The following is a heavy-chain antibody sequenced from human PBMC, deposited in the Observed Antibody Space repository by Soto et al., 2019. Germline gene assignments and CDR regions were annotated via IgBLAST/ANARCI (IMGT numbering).Heavy chain of an antibody. Sequence: GGSLRLSCVASDFTFSTYSMNWVRQAPGKGLEWVAYISATSNHIYYADSLKGRFTISRDNAKSSLYLHMNCLRAEDTAVYFCARDSITIFGGGMDVWGQGTTVTVSS. CDR2: ISATSNHI. D-gene: IGHD3-3*01. J-gene: IGHJ6*02. CDR3: ARDSITIFGGGMDV. CDR1: DFTFSTYS. V-gene: IGHV3-21*01.